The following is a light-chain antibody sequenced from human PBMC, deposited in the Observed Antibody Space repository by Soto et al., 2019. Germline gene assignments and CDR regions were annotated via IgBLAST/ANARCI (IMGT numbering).Light chain of an antibody. V-gene: IGLV2-14*01. CDR2: EVS. CDR1: TSGVGGYNF. J-gene: IGLJ1*01. Sequence: QSALTQPASVSGSPGQSITISCTGTTSGVGGYNFVSWYQRHPGKAPKLMIFEVSNRPSGVSNRFSGSKSCNTASLTISGRQAEDEADYYCSSYTRRGTRVVGTGTKLTVL. CDR3: SSYTRRGTRV.